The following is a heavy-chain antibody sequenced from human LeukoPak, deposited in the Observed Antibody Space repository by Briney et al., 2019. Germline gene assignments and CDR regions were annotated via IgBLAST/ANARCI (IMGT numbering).Heavy chain of an antibody. CDR2: MYYSGST. J-gene: IGHJ4*02. D-gene: IGHD3-22*01. V-gene: IGHV4-39*01. CDR3: ARHPSYYYDSSGYYQDY. CDR1: GGSISSSSYY. Sequence: SETLSLTCTVSGGSISSSSYYWGWIRQPPGKGLGWIASMYYSGSTYYNPSLKSRVTISVDTSKTQFSLKLSSVTAADTAVYYCARHPSYYYDSSGYYQDYWGQGTLVTVSS.